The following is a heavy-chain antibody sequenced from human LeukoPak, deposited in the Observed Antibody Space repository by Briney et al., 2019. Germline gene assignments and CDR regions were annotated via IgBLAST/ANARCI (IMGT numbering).Heavy chain of an antibody. Sequence: GASVNVSFKSSVYTFTIYDINWVRQATGQGLELMGWMNPNRGNTGYAQKFQGRVTMTRNTSISTAYMELSSLRSEDTAVYYCARDLNFDYWGQGTLVAVSS. CDR3: ARDLNFDY. J-gene: IGHJ4*02. V-gene: IGHV1-8*01. CDR2: MNPNRGNT. CDR1: VYTFTIYD.